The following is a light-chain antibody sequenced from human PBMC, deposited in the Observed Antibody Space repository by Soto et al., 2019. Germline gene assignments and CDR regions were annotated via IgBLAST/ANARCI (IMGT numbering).Light chain of an antibody. J-gene: IGLJ2*01. CDR1: NIGNKN. CDR3: QMWDSSKNVV. CDR2: RDN. Sequence: SYELTQALSVSVALGQAARISCGGNNIGNKNVHWYQQRPGQAPVLVIYRDNIRPSGIPERFSGSNSGNTATLTISSAQAGDEADYYCQMWDSSKNVVFGGGTQLTVL. V-gene: IGLV3-9*01.